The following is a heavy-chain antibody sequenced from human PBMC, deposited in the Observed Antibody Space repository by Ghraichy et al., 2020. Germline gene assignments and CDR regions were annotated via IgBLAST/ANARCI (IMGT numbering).Heavy chain of an antibody. CDR3: AKVAGSRLYYYYYMDV. CDR2: ISGSGGST. V-gene: IGHV3-23*01. Sequence: GGSLRLSCAASGFTFSSYAMSWVRQAPGKGLEWVSAISGSGGSTYYADSVKGRFTISRDNSKNTLYLQMNSLRAEDTAVYYCAKVAGSRLYYYYYMDVWGKGTTVTVSS. J-gene: IGHJ6*03. CDR1: GFTFSSYA.